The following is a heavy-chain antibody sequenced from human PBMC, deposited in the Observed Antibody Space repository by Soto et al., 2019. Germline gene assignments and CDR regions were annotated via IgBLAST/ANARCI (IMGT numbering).Heavy chain of an antibody. J-gene: IGHJ4*02. Sequence: ESGGGVVQPGRSLRLSCAASEFTFSSYGIHWVRQAPGKGLEWVAAVSYDGSKRFYADSVKGRFTISRDNSKNTLYLQMNSLRAEDTAVYYCAKEGVRLAYWSSTSCHDHVDSWGQGTLVTASS. CDR1: EFTFSSYG. D-gene: IGHD2-2*01. CDR3: AKEGVRLAYWSSTSCHDHVDS. V-gene: IGHV3-30*18. CDR2: VSYDGSKR.